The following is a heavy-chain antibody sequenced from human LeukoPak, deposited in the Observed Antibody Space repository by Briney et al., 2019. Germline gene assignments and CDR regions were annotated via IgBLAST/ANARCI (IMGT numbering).Heavy chain of an antibody. CDR2: IYTSGST. Sequence: SETLSLTCTVSGGSISSSSYYWGWIRQPAGKGLEWIGRIYTSGSTNYNPSLKSRVTTSVDTSKNQFSLKLSSVTAADTAVYYCPRSIAALAAKGFDPWCQGTLVTVSS. D-gene: IGHD6-6*01. CDR3: PRSIAALAAKGFDP. CDR1: GGSISSSSYY. V-gene: IGHV4-61*02. J-gene: IGHJ5*02.